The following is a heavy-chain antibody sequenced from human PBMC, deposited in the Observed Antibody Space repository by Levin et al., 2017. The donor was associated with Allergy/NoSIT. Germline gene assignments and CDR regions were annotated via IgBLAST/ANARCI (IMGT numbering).Heavy chain of an antibody. D-gene: IGHD3-10*01. CDR3: ARHNGGRGITTIRGVIGY. CDR1: GDSITSSSYY. J-gene: IGHJ4*02. CDR2: THFSGIT. Sequence: TSETLSLTCTVAGDSITSSSYYWGWIRRSPGRGLEWIGSTHFSGITYYNPSLKSRVTMSVETSKKYFSLKLSSVTAADTGVYYCARHNGGRGITTIRGVIGYWGQGFLVTVSS. V-gene: IGHV4-39*01.